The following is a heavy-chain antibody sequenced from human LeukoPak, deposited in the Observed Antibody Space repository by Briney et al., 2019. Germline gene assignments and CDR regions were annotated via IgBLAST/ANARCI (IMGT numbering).Heavy chain of an antibody. J-gene: IGHJ5*02. CDR2: VYYIGTT. D-gene: IGHD6-6*01. V-gene: IGHV4-59*01. Sequence: PSETLSLTCTVSGGSISTYYWSWIRQPPGKGLEWIGYVYYIGTTNYNPSLKSRVTISIDTSKNQFSLKLTSVTAADTAVYYCARVSSNWFDPWGQGTLVTVSS. CDR1: GGSISTYY. CDR3: ARVSSNWFDP.